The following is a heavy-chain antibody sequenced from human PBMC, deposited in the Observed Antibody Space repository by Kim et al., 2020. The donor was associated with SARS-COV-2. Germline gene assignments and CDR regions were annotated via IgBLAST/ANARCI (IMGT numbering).Heavy chain of an antibody. CDR1: GGSFSGYY. CDR3: ARGSDSSGWYDWFDP. Sequence: SETLSLTCAVYGGSFSGYYWSWIRQPPGKGLEWIGEINHSGSTNYNPSLKSRVTISVDTSKNQFSLKLSSVTAADTAVYYCARGSDSSGWYDWFDPWGQG. D-gene: IGHD6-19*01. V-gene: IGHV4-34*01. J-gene: IGHJ5*02. CDR2: INHSGST.